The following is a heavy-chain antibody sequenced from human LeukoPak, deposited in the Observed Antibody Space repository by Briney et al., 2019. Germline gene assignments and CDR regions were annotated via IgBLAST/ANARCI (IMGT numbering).Heavy chain of an antibody. Sequence: GGSLRRSCAASGSTFSSYAMFWVRQAPGKGLEWVSTISGSAGSTFYADSVKGRFTISRDNSKSTLYLQMNSLRAEDTAAYYCARGFSVATRPCDYWGQGTLVTVSS. V-gene: IGHV3-23*01. CDR2: ISGSAGST. J-gene: IGHJ4*02. D-gene: IGHD5-12*01. CDR3: ARGFSVATRPCDY. CDR1: GSTFSSYA.